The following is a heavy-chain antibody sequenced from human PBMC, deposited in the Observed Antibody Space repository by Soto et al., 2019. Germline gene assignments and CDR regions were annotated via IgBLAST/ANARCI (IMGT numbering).Heavy chain of an antibody. CDR2: IYYSGST. Sequence: SETLSLTCTVSGGSISSYYWSWIRQPPGKGLEWIGHIYYSGSTNYNPSLKSRVTISVDRSKNQFSLKLSSVTAADTAVYYCASSTVTYYYYYGMDVWGQGTTVTVSS. CDR3: ASSTVTYYYYYGMDV. J-gene: IGHJ6*02. CDR1: GGSISSYY. D-gene: IGHD4-17*01. V-gene: IGHV4-59*12.